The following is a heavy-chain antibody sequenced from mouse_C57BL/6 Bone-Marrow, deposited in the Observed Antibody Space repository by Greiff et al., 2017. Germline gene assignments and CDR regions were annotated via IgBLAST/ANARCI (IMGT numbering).Heavy chain of an antibody. CDR1: GFTFSDAW. CDR2: IRNKANNHAT. J-gene: IGHJ2*01. Sequence: EVMLVESGGGLVQPGGSMKLSCAASGFTFSDAWMDWVRQSPEKGLEWVAEIRNKANNHATYYAESVKGRFTISRDDSKSSVYLQMNSLRAEDTGIYYCTRRAYYSNFLDYWGQGTTLTVSS. CDR3: TRRAYYSNFLDY. V-gene: IGHV6-6*01. D-gene: IGHD2-5*01.